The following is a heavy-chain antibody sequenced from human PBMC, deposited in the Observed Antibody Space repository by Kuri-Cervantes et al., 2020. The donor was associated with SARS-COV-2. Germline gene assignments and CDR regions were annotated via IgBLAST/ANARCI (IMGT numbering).Heavy chain of an antibody. CDR2: INHSGST. J-gene: IGHJ5*02. CDR3: ARFGFNAGGYFP. D-gene: IGHD3-22*01. CDR1: GFSLTTSGTC. V-gene: IGHV4-39*07. Sequence: SGPTLVKPTQTLTLTCTFSGFSLTTSGTCVAWIRQPPGKGLEWIGEINHSGSTNYNPSLKSRVTISVDTSKNQFSLKLSSVTAADTAVYYCARFGFNAGGYFPWGQGTLVTVSS.